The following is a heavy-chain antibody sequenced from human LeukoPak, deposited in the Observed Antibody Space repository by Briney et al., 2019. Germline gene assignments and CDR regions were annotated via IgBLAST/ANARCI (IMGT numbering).Heavy chain of an antibody. J-gene: IGHJ2*01. CDR3: ARDLGNRSYWYFDL. V-gene: IGHV4-59*01. Sequence: SETLSLTCTVSGGSISSYYWSWIRQPPGKGLEWIGYIYYSGSTNYNPSLKSRVTISVDTSKNQFSLKLSSVTAADTAVYYCARDLGNRSYWYFDLWGRGTLVTVSS. D-gene: IGHD3-16*02. CDR2: IYYSGST. CDR1: GGSISSYY.